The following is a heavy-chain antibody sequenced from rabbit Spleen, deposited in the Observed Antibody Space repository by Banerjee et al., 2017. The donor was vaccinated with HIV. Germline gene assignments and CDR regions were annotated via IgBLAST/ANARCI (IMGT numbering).Heavy chain of an antibody. D-gene: IGHD1-1*01. V-gene: IGHV1S45*01. CDR2: IDIGSSGFT. CDR1: GFSFSNKAV. J-gene: IGHJ6*01. Sequence: QEQLVESGGGLVKPEGSLKLSCTASGFSFSNKAVMCWVRQAPGKGLEWIACIDIGSSGFTYFATWAKGRFTISKTSSTTVTLQMTRLTAADTATYFCARDTSSSFSSYGMDLWGPGTLVTVS. CDR3: ARDTSSSFSSYGMDL.